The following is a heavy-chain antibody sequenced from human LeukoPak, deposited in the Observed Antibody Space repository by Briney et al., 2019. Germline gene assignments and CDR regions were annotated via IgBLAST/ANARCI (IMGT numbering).Heavy chain of an antibody. D-gene: IGHD2-15*01. CDR2: IYYSGST. CDR3: ARGDIGDAFDI. CDR1: GGSISSGDYY. Sequence: SETLSLTCTVSGGSISSGDYYWSWIRQPPGKGLEWIGYIYYSGSTYYNPSLKSRVTISVATSKNQFSLKLSSVTAADTAVYYCARGDIGDAFDIWGQGTMVTVSS. J-gene: IGHJ3*02. V-gene: IGHV4-30-4*08.